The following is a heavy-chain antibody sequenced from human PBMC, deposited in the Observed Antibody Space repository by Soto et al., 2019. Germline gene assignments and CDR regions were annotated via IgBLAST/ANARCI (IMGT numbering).Heavy chain of an antibody. CDR3: AKTSGVIVVVTSFDH. J-gene: IGHJ4*02. V-gene: IGHV3-23*01. CDR1: GFTFSKYA. Sequence: XGSLRLSCAASGFTFSKYALTWVRQGPGKGLEWVSAISSSGESKYDADSVKGRFTISRDNSKNTLYLQMNSLRAEDTAIYYCAKTSGVIVVVTSFDHWGQGTLVTVSS. D-gene: IGHD3-22*01. CDR2: ISSSGESK.